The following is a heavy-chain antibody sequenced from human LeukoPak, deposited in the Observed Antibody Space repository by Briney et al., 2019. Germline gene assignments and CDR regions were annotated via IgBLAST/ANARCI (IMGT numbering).Heavy chain of an antibody. CDR2: ISSSSYI. J-gene: IGHJ5*02. V-gene: IGHV3-21*01. Sequence: GGSLRLSCAASGFTFSSYSMNWVRQAPGKGLEWASSISSSSYIYYADSVKGRFTISRDNAKNSLYLQMNSLRAEDTAVYYCARADWFDPWGQGTLVTVSS. CDR3: ARADWFDP. CDR1: GFTFSSYS.